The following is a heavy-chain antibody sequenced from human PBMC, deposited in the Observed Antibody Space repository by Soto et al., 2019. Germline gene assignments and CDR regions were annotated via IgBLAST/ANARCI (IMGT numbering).Heavy chain of an antibody. J-gene: IGHJ5*02. V-gene: IGHV1-18*01. D-gene: IGHD2-8*01. CDR1: GYTFTSYG. Sequence: ASVKVSCKASGYTFTSYGISWVRQAPGQGLEWMGWISAYNGNTNYAQKLRGRVTMTTDTSTSTAYMELRSLRSDDTAVYYCARDSEGYCTNGVCSRNWFDPWGQGTLVTVSS. CDR2: ISAYNGNT. CDR3: ARDSEGYCTNGVCSRNWFDP.